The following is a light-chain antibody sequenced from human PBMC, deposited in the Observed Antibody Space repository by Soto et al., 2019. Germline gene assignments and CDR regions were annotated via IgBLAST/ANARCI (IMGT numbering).Light chain of an antibody. V-gene: IGKV1-12*01. J-gene: IGKJ4*01. CDR3: QQVKSFPLT. Sequence: DIQMTQSPSSVSASVGDRVTITCRASQDINTWLAWYQQEPGKAPKVLIYGASSLQSGVPSRFSGSGSGTDFTLTIRSLQPADFATYYCQQVKSFPLTFGGGTKVEIK. CDR1: QDINTW. CDR2: GAS.